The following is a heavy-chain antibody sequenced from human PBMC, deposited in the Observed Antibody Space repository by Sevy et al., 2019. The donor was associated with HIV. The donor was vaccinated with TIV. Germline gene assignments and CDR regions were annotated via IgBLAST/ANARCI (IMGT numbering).Heavy chain of an antibody. Sequence: GGSLRLSCAASGFTFSKYSMSWVHQTPGKGLEWVSTVCCGCGEINYGDSVKGRFTISRDNSKSSVYLQMNNLRPDDTAGYYCAREGCTKPHDYWGQGTLVTVSS. J-gene: IGHJ4*02. D-gene: IGHD2-8*01. CDR1: GFTFSKYS. CDR2: VCCGCGEI. CDR3: AREGCTKPHDY. V-gene: IGHV3-23*01.